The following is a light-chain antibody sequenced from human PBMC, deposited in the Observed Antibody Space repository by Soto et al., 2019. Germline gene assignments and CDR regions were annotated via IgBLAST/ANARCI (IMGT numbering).Light chain of an antibody. J-gene: IGKJ4*01. CDR1: QSVSSSY. V-gene: IGKV3-20*01. Sequence: EIVLTQSPGTLSLSPGERATLSCRASQSVSSSYLAWYQQKPGQAPRLLIYGASIRATGIPDRFSGSGSGTDFTLNISRLEPEDFAVYYCQQYGSSPRTFGGGTKVEIK. CDR3: QQYGSSPRT. CDR2: GAS.